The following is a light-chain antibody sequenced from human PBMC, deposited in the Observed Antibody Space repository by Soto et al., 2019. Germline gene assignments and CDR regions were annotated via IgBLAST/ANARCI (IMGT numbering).Light chain of an antibody. V-gene: IGKV3-20*01. CDR2: AAS. Sequence: EIVLTQSPGTLSLSPGARATLSCRASQSVSSSHLAWYQHKPGQAPRLLIYAASSRATGSPDRFSGGGSGTDFTLTISRLEPEDFAVYYCHQYGYSPITFGQGTRLESK. J-gene: IGKJ5*01. CDR3: HQYGYSPIT. CDR1: QSVSSSH.